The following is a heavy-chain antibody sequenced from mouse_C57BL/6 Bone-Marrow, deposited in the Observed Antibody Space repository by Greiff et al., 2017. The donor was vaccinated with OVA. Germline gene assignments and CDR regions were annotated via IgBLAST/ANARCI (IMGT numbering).Heavy chain of an antibody. Sequence: EVKLQESGAELVRPGASVKLSCTASGFNFTDDYMHWVKQRPEQGLEWIGWIDPENGDTEYASKFQGKATITADTSSNTAYLQLSSLTSEDTAVYYCTTIFITTNYWGQGTTLTVSS. V-gene: IGHV14-4*01. CDR1: GFNFTDDY. CDR2: IDPENGDT. J-gene: IGHJ2*01. D-gene: IGHD1-1*01. CDR3: TTIFITTNY.